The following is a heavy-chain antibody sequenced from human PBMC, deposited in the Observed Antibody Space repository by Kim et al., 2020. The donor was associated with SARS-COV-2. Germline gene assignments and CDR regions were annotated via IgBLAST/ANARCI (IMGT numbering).Heavy chain of an antibody. J-gene: IGHJ3*02. CDR2: IKQDGSEK. D-gene: IGHD2-21*02. Sequence: GGSLRLSCAASGFTFSSYWMSWVRQAPGKGLEWVANIKQDGSEKYYVDSVKGRFTISRDNAKNSLYLQMNSLRAEDTAVYYCARGLFPFQPLWAIVVVTGPGAFDIWGQGTMVTVSS. CDR3: ARGLFPFQPLWAIVVVTGPGAFDI. V-gene: IGHV3-7*03. CDR1: GFTFSSYW.